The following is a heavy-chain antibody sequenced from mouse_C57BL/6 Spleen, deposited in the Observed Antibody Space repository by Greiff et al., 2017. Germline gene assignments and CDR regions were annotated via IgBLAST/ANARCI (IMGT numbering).Heavy chain of an antibody. CDR2: INPGRGGT. CDR1: GYAFTNYL. D-gene: IGHD3-1*01. Sequence: QVQLQQSGAELVRPGTSVKVSCKASGYAFTNYLIEWVKQRPGQGLEWIGVINPGRGGTNYNEKFKGKATLTADKSSSTAYMQLSSLTSEDSAVYFCARGLRGGFDYWGQGTTLTVSS. CDR3: ARGLRGGFDY. V-gene: IGHV1-54*01. J-gene: IGHJ2*01.